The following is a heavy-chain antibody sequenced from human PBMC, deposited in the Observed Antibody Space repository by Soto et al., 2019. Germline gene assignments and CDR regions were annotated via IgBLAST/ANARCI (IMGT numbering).Heavy chain of an antibody. D-gene: IGHD6-19*01. V-gene: IGHV3-23*01. Sequence: GGSLRLSCAASGFTFSSYAMNWVRQAPWKGLEWVSAMSGTGGSTYYADSVKGRFTISRDNSKNTLYLQMNSLRVEDTAVFYCAKAGFSSGWSPSYFDYWGQGTLVTVSS. J-gene: IGHJ4*02. CDR2: MSGTGGST. CDR3: AKAGFSSGWSPSYFDY. CDR1: GFTFSSYA.